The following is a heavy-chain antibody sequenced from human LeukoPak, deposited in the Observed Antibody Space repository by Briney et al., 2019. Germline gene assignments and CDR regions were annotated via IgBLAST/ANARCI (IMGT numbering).Heavy chain of an antibody. CDR2: ISAYNGNT. V-gene: IGHV1-18*01. CDR1: GYTLTSYG. D-gene: IGHD5-18*01. J-gene: IGHJ4*02. Sequence: ASVRVSCKAAGYTLTSYGISWVREAPGQGLEWMGWISAYNGNTNYAQKLQGRVTMTTDTSTSTAYMQLRSLRSDDTAVYYCARGYSYGYTNYFDYWGQGTLVTVSS. CDR3: ARGYSYGYTNYFDY.